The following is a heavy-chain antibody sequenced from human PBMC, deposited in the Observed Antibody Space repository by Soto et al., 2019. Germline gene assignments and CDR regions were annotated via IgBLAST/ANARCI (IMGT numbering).Heavy chain of an antibody. CDR1: GFSLSSYGMG. Sequence: GPTLVNPTQTLTLTCGFSGFSLSSYGMGVAWIRQPPGKALEWLALIYWDDDKRYSPSLKDRLAISKDTSSNQVVLTITNMDPGDTATYFCAHAGDYDLLTFDHWGPGTLVTVSS. V-gene: IGHV2-5*02. CDR3: AHAGDYDLLTFDH. CDR2: IYWDDDK. D-gene: IGHD4-17*01. J-gene: IGHJ4*02.